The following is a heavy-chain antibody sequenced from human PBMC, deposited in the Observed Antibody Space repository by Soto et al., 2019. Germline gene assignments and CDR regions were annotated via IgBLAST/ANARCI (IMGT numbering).Heavy chain of an antibody. V-gene: IGHV3-48*03. Sequence: EVQLVESGGGLVQPGGSLRLSCAASGFTFSSYEMNWVRQAPGKGLEWVSYISSSGSTIYYADSVKGRFTISRDNAKNSLYLQMNSLRAEDTAVYYCARDQYSSSSGYPRYYYGMDVWGQGTTVTVSS. CDR1: GFTFSSYE. D-gene: IGHD6-6*01. J-gene: IGHJ6*02. CDR2: ISSSGSTI. CDR3: ARDQYSSSSGYPRYYYGMDV.